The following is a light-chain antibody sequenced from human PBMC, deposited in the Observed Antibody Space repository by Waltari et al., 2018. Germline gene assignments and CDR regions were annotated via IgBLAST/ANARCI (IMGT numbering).Light chain of an antibody. J-gene: IGLJ1*01. CDR3: SSYANTFHYV. CDR2: DVS. CDR1: SSDVGAYNY. Sequence: QSALTQPASVSGSPGQSLTISCAGTSSDVGAYNYVSCYQQYPGRAPKLLIYDVSKWPSGVSNRFSGSKSGNTASLTISGLQAEDEADYFCSSYANTFHYVFGTGTKVTVL. V-gene: IGLV2-14*03.